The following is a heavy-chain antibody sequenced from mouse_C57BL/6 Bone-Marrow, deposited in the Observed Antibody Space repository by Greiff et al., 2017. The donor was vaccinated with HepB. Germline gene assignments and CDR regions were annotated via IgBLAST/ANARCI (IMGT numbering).Heavy chain of an antibody. Sequence: EVKLLESGPGLVKPSQSLSLTCSVTGYSITSGYYWNWIRQFPGNKLEWKGYISYDGSNNYNPSLKNRISITRDTSKNQFFLKLNSVTTEDTATYYCARAGGNYEDYAMDYWGQGTSVTVSS. D-gene: IGHD2-1*01. J-gene: IGHJ4*01. V-gene: IGHV3-6*01. CDR1: GYSITSGYY. CDR2: ISYDGSN. CDR3: ARAGGNYEDYAMDY.